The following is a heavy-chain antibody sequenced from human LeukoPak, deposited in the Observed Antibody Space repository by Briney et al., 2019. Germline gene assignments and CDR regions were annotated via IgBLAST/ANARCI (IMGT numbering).Heavy chain of an antibody. D-gene: IGHD2-2*01. CDR1: GITFSNHG. V-gene: IGHV3-21*01. Sequence: PGGSLRLSCALSGITFSNHGMNWVRQAPGKGLEWVSGISGSGDVKWYADSVKGRFIISRDNAKNSLYLQMNSLRAEDTAVYYCARDTYCSSTSCPEGEAFDIWGQGTMVTVSS. J-gene: IGHJ3*02. CDR3: ARDTYCSSTSCPEGEAFDI. CDR2: ISGSGDVK.